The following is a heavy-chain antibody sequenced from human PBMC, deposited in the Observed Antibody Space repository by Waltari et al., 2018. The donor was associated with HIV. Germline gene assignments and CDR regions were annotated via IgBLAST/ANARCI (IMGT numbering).Heavy chain of an antibody. D-gene: IGHD2-15*01. V-gene: IGHV3-64D*06. CDR1: GFTFSSYA. CDR2: ISNNGHST. CDR3: VKEGGYCSGGRCYYYGMDV. J-gene: IGHJ6*02. Sequence: SGGGLVQPGGSLRLSCSASGFTFSSYAMHWVRQAPGKGLEYVSAISNNGHSTYYADSVKGRFTISRDNSKNTLNLQMSSLRAEDTAVYYCVKEGGYCSGGRCYYYGMDVWGQGTTVTVSS.